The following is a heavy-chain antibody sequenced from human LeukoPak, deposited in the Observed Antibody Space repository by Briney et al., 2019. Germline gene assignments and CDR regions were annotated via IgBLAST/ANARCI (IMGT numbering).Heavy chain of an antibody. CDR1: GFTFSSYS. CDR3: ARINYYDSSGPREDFDY. D-gene: IGHD3-22*01. V-gene: IGHV3-21*01. J-gene: IGHJ4*02. Sequence: GGSLRLSCAASGFTFSSYSMNWVRQAPGKGLEWVSSISSSSSYIYYADSVKGRFTISRGNAKNSLYLQMNSLRAEDTAVYYCARINYYDSSGPREDFDYWGQGTLVTVSS. CDR2: ISSSSSYI.